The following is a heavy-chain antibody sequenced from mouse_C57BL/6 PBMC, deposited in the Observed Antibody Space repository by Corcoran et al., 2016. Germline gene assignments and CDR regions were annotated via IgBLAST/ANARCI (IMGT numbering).Heavy chain of an antibody. CDR2: IYPGDGDT. D-gene: IGHD3-2*02. Sequence: QVQLQQSGAELVKPGASVKISCKASGYAFSSYWMNWVKQRPGKGLEWIGQIYPGDGDTNYNGKFKGKATLTADKSSSTAYMQLSSLTSEDSAVYFCERSTAQALYYFDYWGQGTTLTVSS. V-gene: IGHV1-80*01. CDR1: GYAFSSYW. J-gene: IGHJ2*01. CDR3: ERSTAQALYYFDY.